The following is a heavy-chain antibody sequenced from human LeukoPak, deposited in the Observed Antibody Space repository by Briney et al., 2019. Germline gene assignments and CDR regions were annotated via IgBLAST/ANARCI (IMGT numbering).Heavy chain of an antibody. CDR3: AKDTLPRASTILGAGAY. V-gene: IGHV3-23*01. CDR1: GFSFSSYA. Sequence: PGGSLRLSCAASGFSFSSYAMSWVRQAAGKGPEWVPVISGSGASTYYADSVEGRLTISRDNSKNTLYLQMNSLRAEDTAIYYCAKDTLPRASTILGAGAYWGQGTLVTVS. J-gene: IGHJ4*02. D-gene: IGHD3-3*01. CDR2: ISGSGAST.